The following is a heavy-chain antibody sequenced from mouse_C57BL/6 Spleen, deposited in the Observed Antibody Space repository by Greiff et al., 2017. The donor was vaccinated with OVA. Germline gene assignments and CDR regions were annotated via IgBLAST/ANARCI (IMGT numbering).Heavy chain of an antibody. CDR3: ARRTSHYDYYYYAMDY. Sequence: ESGPGLVKPSQSLSLTCSVTGYSITSGYYWNWIRQFPGNKLEWMGYISYDGSNNYNPSLKNRISITRDTSKNQFFLKLNSVTTEDTATYYCARRTSHYDYYYYAMDYWGQGTSVTVSS. CDR2: ISYDGSN. J-gene: IGHJ4*01. D-gene: IGHD2-4*01. CDR1: GYSITSGYY. V-gene: IGHV3-6*01.